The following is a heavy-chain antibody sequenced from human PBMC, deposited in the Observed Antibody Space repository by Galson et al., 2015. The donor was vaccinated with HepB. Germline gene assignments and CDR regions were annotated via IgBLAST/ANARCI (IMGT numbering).Heavy chain of an antibody. D-gene: IGHD1-20*01. V-gene: IGHV1-69*13. CDR2: IIPVLGIS. CDR3: ASVGVTGRFYYYLQY. CDR1: GGTFNSYT. J-gene: IGHJ4*02. Sequence: SVKVSCKASGGTFNSYTITWVRQAPGQGLEYMGGIIPVLGISHYAQRFQGRVTITADESTSTAYMELSSLRSDDTAMYYCASVGVTGRFYYYLQYWGQGTLVTVTT.